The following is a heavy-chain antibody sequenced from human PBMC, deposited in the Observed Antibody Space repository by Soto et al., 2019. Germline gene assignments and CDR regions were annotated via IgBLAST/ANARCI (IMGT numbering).Heavy chain of an antibody. CDR1: GYSFTSFW. CDR2: INPVDSDT. CDR3: ARLLSSFSSTWYWAFDV. D-gene: IGHD6-13*01. V-gene: IGHV5-51*01. Sequence: GESLKISCQGFGYSFTSFWIGWVRQMPGKGLEWMGIINPVDSDTRYSPSFQGQVTISVDKSITTAYLQWSSLKASDTAMYYCARLLSSFSSTWYWAFDVWGLGTMVTVSS. J-gene: IGHJ3*01.